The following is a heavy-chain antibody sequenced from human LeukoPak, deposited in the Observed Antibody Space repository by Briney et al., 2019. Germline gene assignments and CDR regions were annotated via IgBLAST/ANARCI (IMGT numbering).Heavy chain of an antibody. CDR1: GFSFSMYS. D-gene: IGHD6-19*01. CDR2: INDRGGYI. J-gene: IGHJ4*02. CDR3: VRERDRGIDVADDFDY. V-gene: IGHV3-23*01. Sequence: GGSLRLSCAASGFSFSMYSMAWVRQAPGKGLEWVSVINDRGGYIQDADSVKGRFTISRDNYQNTLFLQMNSLRAEDTAVYYCVRERDRGIDVADDFDYWGQGTLVTVS.